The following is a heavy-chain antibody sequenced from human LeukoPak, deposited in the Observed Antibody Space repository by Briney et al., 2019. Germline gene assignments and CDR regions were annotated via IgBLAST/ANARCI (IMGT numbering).Heavy chain of an antibody. D-gene: IGHD5-24*01. CDR2: INPSSGST. V-gene: IGHV1-46*01. Sequence: ASVKVSCKASGYTFTSYYMHWVRQAPGQGLEWMGIINPSSGSTTYAQKFQGRVTTTRDTSTSTVYMELSSLRSEDTAVYYCVRSKMAGDYWGQGTLVTVSS. CDR3: VRSKMAGDY. CDR1: GYTFTSYY. J-gene: IGHJ4*02.